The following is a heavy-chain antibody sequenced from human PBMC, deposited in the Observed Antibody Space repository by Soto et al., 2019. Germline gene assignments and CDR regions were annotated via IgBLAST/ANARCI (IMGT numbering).Heavy chain of an antibody. V-gene: IGHV3-23*01. CDR1: GFTFSSYD. CDR3: AKAITVAGYYFGY. J-gene: IGHJ4*02. Sequence: GGSLRLSCAVSGFTFSSYDMSWVRQAPGKGLGWVSVISGSGGSTYYADSVKGRFTISRDNSKNTLYLQMNSLRAEDTAVYYCAKAITVAGYYFGYWGQGTLVTVSS. D-gene: IGHD6-19*01. CDR2: ISGSGGST.